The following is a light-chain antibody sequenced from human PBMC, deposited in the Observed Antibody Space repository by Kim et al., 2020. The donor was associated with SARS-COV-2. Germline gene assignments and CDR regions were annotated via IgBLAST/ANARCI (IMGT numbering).Light chain of an antibody. CDR2: EVS. Sequence: GQSVTTSCTGTSGDVGAYNSVSSYYQHPGNAPKLLIYEVSKRPLGAPDPFCGSKSGNTASLTISGLQAEDKADYYCCSYAGTYIVVFGGGTQLTVL. CDR3: CSYAGTYIVV. J-gene: IGLJ2*01. CDR1: SGDVGAYNS. V-gene: IGLV2-11*01.